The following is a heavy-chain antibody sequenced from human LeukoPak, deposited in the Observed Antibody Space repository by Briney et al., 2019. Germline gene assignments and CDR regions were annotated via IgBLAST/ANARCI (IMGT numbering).Heavy chain of an antibody. J-gene: IGHJ4*02. CDR2: INWNGGST. CDR3: AKDLKIWWLRYGGPYFDY. D-gene: IGHD5-12*01. V-gene: IGHV3-20*04. CDR1: GFTFDDYG. Sequence: GGSLRLSCAASGFTFDDYGMSWVRQAPGKGLEWVSGINWNGGSTGYADSVKGRFTISRDNAKNSLYLQMNSLRAEDTAVYYCAKDLKIWWLRYGGPYFDYWGQGTLVTVSS.